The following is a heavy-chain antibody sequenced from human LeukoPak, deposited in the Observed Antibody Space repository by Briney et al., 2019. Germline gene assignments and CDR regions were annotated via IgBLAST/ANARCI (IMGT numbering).Heavy chain of an antibody. CDR2: MNPNSGNT. J-gene: IGHJ4*02. CDR1: VYTFTSYD. Sequence: ASVTVSCKASVYTFTSYDVNWVRQATGQGLEGMGWMNPNSGNTGYAQKFQGRVTMTRNTSIRTAYMELSSLRSEDTAVYYCAKRYCSSTSCYFGYWGQGTLVTVSS. CDR3: AKRYCSSTSCYFGY. D-gene: IGHD2-2*01. V-gene: IGHV1-8*01.